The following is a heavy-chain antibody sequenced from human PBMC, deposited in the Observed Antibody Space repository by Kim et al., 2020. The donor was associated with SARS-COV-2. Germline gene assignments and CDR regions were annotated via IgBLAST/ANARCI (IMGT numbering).Heavy chain of an antibody. J-gene: IGHJ6*02. CDR1: GGSISSGGYY. D-gene: IGHD3-10*01. CDR3: ARDNYVHYYGSGSYHGNYYYGVDV. Sequence: SETLSHTCTVSGGSISSGGYYWSWIRQHPGKGLEWIGYIYYSGSTYYNPSLKSRVTISVDTSKNQFSLKLSSVTAADTAVYYCARDNYVHYYGSGSYHGNYYYGVDVWGQGTTVTVSS. CDR2: IYYSGST. V-gene: IGHV4-31*03.